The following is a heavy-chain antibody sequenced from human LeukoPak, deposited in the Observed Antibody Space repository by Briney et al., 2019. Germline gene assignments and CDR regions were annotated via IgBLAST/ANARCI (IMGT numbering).Heavy chain of an antibody. V-gene: IGHV3-15*01. D-gene: IGHD4-17*01. Sequence: GGSLRLSCAASGFTFSNAWMSWVRQAPGKGLEWVGRIKSKTDGGTTDFAAPVKGRFTISRDDSKNTLYLQMNSLRTEDTAVYYCTTGIWDYGDSLSLYWGQGTLVTVSS. J-gene: IGHJ1*01. CDR2: IKSKTDGGTT. CDR3: TTGIWDYGDSLSLY. CDR1: GFTFSNAW.